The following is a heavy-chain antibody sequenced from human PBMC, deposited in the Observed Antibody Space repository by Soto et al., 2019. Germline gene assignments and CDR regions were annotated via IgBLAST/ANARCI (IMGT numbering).Heavy chain of an antibody. V-gene: IGHV3-30*18. CDR1: GFTFSSYG. J-gene: IGHJ4*02. Sequence: QVQLVESGGGVVQPGRSLRLSCAASGFTFSSYGMHWVRQAPGKGLEWVAVISYDGSNKYYADSVKGRFTISRDNSKNTLYLQMNSLRAEDTAVYYCAKDLNRGYSYLDYWGQGPLVTVSS. CDR3: AKDLNRGYSYLDY. D-gene: IGHD5-18*01. CDR2: ISYDGSNK.